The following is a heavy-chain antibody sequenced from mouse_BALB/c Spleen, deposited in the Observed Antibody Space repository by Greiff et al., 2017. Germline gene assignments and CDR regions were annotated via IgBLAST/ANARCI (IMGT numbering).Heavy chain of an antibody. Sequence: EVKLVESGGGLVKPGGSLKLSCAASGFTFSDYYMYWVRQTPEKRLEWVATISDGGSYTYYPDSVKGRFTISRDNAKNNLYLQMSSLKSEDTAMYYCARGYGSPYWYFDVWGAGTTVTVSS. CDR3: ARGYGSPYWYFDV. J-gene: IGHJ1*01. D-gene: IGHD1-1*01. V-gene: IGHV5-4*02. CDR1: GFTFSDYY. CDR2: ISDGGSYT.